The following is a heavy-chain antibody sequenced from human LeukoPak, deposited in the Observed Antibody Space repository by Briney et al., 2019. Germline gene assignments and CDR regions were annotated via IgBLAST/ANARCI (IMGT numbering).Heavy chain of an antibody. Sequence: IPSKTLSLTCTVPGGSISSYYWSWVRQPPGKGLEWIGYIYYSGSTNYNPSLKSRVTISVDTSKNQFSLKLSSVTAADTAVYYCASLFGRGSGSYYYYGMDVWGQGTTVTVSS. J-gene: IGHJ6*02. CDR3: ASLFGRGSGSYYYYGMDV. CDR1: GGSISSYY. D-gene: IGHD3-10*01. V-gene: IGHV4-59*08. CDR2: IYYSGST.